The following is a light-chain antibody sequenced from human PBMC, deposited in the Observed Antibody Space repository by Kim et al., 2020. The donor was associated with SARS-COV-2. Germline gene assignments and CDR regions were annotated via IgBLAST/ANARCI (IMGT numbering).Light chain of an antibody. CDR1: QSLLDRSDNRTY. J-gene: IGKJ1*01. CDR2: WAS. V-gene: IGKV4-1*01. CDR3: HQYYSAFWT. Sequence: DIVMTQSPDSLAVSLGERATINCKSSQSLLDRSDNRTYLTWYQQKPGQSPKVVISWASTRESGVPDRFSGSGSGTDFTLTISSLQAEDVAVYYCHQYYSAFWTFGQGTKVDIK.